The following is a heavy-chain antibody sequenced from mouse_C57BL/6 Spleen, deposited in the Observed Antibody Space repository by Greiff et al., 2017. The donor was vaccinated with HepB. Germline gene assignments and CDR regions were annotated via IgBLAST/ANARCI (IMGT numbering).Heavy chain of an antibody. V-gene: IGHV5-9-1*02. CDR2: ISSGGDYI. CDR1: GFTFSSYA. CDR3: TRFITTVVFDY. D-gene: IGHD1-1*01. J-gene: IGHJ2*01. Sequence: VQLKESGEGLVKPGGSLKLSCAASGFTFSSYAMSWVRQTPEKRLEWVAYISSGGDYIYYADTVKGRFTISRDNARNTLYLQMSSLKSEDTAMYYCTRFITTVVFDYWGQGTTLTVSS.